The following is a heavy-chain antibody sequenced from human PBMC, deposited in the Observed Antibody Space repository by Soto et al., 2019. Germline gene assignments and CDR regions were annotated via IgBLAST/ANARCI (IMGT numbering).Heavy chain of an antibody. CDR1: GFIFSSYA. D-gene: IGHD3-22*01. J-gene: IGHJ4*02. CDR2: INDGGSST. Sequence: EVQLLESGGGLVQPGGSLRLSCAASGFIFSSYAMSWVRQAPGKGLDWVSAINDGGSSTYYADSVRGRFTISRDNSKNSLDLQMKSFRAEDTAVYYCVKRSSGSRLYYFDFWGQGALVTVAS. V-gene: IGHV3-23*01. CDR3: VKRSSGSRLYYFDF.